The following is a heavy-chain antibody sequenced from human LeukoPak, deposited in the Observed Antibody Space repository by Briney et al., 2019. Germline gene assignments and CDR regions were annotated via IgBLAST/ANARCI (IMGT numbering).Heavy chain of an antibody. CDR2: IYYSGST. CDR3: ARHAPSDTTGWYYFDY. J-gene: IGHJ4*02. D-gene: IGHD6-19*01. CDR1: GGSISNYY. Sequence: SETLSLTCTVSGGSISNYYWSWIRQPPGKGLEWIGYIYYSGSTAYNPSLKSRVTISVDTSKSQFSLKLSSVTAADTAVYYCARHAPSDTTGWYYFDYWGQGTLVTVSS. V-gene: IGHV4-59*08.